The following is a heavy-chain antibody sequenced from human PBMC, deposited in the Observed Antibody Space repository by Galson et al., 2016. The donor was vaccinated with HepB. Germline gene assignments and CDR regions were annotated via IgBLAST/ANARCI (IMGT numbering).Heavy chain of an antibody. CDR3: ARRYGDYSYG. J-gene: IGHJ1*01. D-gene: IGHD4-17*01. CDR1: GFIFTNYA. V-gene: IGHV3-23*01. Sequence: SLRLSCAASGFIFTNYAMSWVRQAPGTRLEWVSAISTGRGGTYYADSVKGRFTTSRDNSKNTLYLQMNSLRAEDTAVYYCARRYGDYSYGWGQGTLVTVSS. CDR2: ISTGRGGT.